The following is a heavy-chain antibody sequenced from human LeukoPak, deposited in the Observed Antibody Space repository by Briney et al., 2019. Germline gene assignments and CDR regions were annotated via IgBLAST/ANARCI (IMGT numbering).Heavy chain of an antibody. D-gene: IGHD5-18*01. J-gene: IGHJ6*03. V-gene: IGHV4-4*07. Sequence: PSETLSLTCTVSGGPISSYYWSWIRQPAGKGLEWIGRIYTSGSTNYNPSLKSRVTMSVDTSKNQFSLKLSSVTAADTAVYYCARDWGYSYNYYYYYMDVWGKGTTVTVSS. CDR3: ARDWGYSYNYYYYYMDV. CDR1: GGPISSYY. CDR2: IYTSGST.